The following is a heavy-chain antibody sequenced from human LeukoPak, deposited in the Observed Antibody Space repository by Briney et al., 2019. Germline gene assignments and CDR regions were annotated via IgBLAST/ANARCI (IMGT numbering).Heavy chain of an antibody. CDR3: ARGGHYYDSSGYYYPHHPGP. Sequence: GGSLRLSCAASGFTFSDYYMSWIRQAPGKGLEWVSYISSSGSTIYYADSVKGRFTISRDNAKNSLYLQMNSLRAEDTAVYYCARGGHYYDSSGYYYPHHPGPWGQGTLVTVSS. CDR2: ISSSGSTI. CDR1: GFTFSDYY. D-gene: IGHD3-22*01. J-gene: IGHJ5*02. V-gene: IGHV3-11*01.